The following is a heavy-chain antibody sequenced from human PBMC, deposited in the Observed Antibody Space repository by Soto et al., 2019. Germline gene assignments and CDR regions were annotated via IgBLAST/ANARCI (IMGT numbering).Heavy chain of an antibody. CDR1: GFTFSSYS. CDR3: ARDPDYYDSSGQIDY. D-gene: IGHD3-22*01. J-gene: IGHJ4*02. CDR2: ISSSSSTI. Sequence: GGSLRLSCAASGFTFSSYSMNWVRQAPGKGLEWVSYISSSSSTIYYADSVKGRFSISRDNAKNSLYLQMNSLRDEDTAVYYCARDPDYYDSSGQIDYWGQGTLVTVSS. V-gene: IGHV3-48*02.